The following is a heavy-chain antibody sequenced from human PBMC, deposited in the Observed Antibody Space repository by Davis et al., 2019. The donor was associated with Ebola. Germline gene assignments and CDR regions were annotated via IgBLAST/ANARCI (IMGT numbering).Heavy chain of an antibody. CDR3: ARGYCSSTSCYELLARNAHIRVDFDY. CDR1: GFTFSSYS. D-gene: IGHD2-2*01. J-gene: IGHJ4*02. CDR2: ISSSSSYI. Sequence: GESLKISCAASGFTFSSYSMNWVRQAPGKGLEWVSSISSSSSYIYYADSVKGRFTISRDNAKNSLYLQMNSLRAEDTAVYYCARGYCSSTSCYELLARNAHIRVDFDYWGQGTLITVSS. V-gene: IGHV3-21*01.